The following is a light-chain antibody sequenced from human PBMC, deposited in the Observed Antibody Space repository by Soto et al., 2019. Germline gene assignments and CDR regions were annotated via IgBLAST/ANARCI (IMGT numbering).Light chain of an antibody. CDR3: SSYTSSTIYV. CDR2: EVS. V-gene: IGLV2-14*01. Sequence: QSALTQPASVSGSPGQSITISCTGTSSDVGAYRYVSWYQQHPGKAPKLMIFEVSNRPSGVSNRFSGSKSGNTASLTISGLQAEDEADYYCSSYTSSTIYVFGTGTKLTVL. CDR1: SSDVGAYRY. J-gene: IGLJ1*01.